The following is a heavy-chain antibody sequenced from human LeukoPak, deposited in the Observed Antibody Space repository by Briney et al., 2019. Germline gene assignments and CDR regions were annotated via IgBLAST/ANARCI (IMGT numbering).Heavy chain of an antibody. J-gene: IGHJ4*02. D-gene: IGHD2-2*01. Sequence: GGSLRLSCAASGFTFTDYYMSWVRQAPGKGLEYLSYISIDGSDIVYVDSVEGRFTISRDNTKNSVYLQMNRLRAEDTAVYFCVRPVRMPDSWGQGTLVTVSS. CDR3: VRPVRMPDS. CDR1: GFTFTDYY. CDR2: ISIDGSDI. V-gene: IGHV3-11*01.